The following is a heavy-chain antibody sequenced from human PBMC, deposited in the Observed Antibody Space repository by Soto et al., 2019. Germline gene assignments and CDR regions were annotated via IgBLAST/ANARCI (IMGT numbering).Heavy chain of an antibody. CDR1: GGTFSSDA. CDR2: IIPIFGTA. CDR3: ARDSSSGTFDN. Sequence: SVKCSSTASGGTFSSDAISWVRQAPGQGLEWMGGIIPIFGTANYAQNLQGRVILTRDRSTNTAYMELRSLRPEDTATYYCARDSSSGTFDNWGQGALVTVSS. J-gene: IGHJ4*02. V-gene: IGHV1-69*05. D-gene: IGHD3-22*01.